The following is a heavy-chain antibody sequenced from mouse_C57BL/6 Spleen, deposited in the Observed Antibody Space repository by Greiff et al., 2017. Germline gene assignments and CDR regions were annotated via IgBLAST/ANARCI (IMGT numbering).Heavy chain of an antibody. V-gene: IGHV5-4*03. CDR3: ARGPIYGKYGAMED. CDR2: ISDGGSYT. J-gene: IGHJ4*01. CDR1: GFTFSSYA. Sequence: EVKLVESGGGLVKPGGSLKLSCAASGFTFSSYAMPWVRQTPEQRLEWVATISDGGSYTYYPDNVKGRFTISRDNAKNNLYLQMSHLKSEDTAIYYCARGPIYGKYGAMEDWGKGTSVTVAS. D-gene: IGHD2-1*01.